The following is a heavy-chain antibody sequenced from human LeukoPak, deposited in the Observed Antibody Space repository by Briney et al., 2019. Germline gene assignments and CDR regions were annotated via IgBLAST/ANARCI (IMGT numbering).Heavy chain of an antibody. CDR2: ISSDRV. J-gene: IGHJ4*02. V-gene: IGHV3-48*02. CDR3: ARDHDWAFDY. Sequence: GGSLRLSCAASGFTFSDYSMNWVRRAPGKGLEWLAYISSDRVFYADPVKDRFAISRDNAKNSLFLQMNSLRDEDTAVYYCARDHDWAFDYWGQGTLVTVSS. D-gene: IGHD3-9*01. CDR1: GFTFSDYS.